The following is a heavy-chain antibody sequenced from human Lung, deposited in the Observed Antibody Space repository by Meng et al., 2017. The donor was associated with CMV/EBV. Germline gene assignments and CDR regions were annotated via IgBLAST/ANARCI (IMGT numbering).Heavy chain of an antibody. V-gene: IGHV4-34*01. D-gene: IGHD6-19*01. CDR2: INHSGST. CDR1: GGSFSGYY. Sequence: SETLSLXCAVYGGSFSGYYWSWIRQPPGKGLEWIGEINHSGSTNYNPSLKSRVTISVDTSKNQFSLKLSSVTAADTAVYYCASASSGWYTNWFDPWGQGTLVTAPQ. J-gene: IGHJ5*02. CDR3: ASASSGWYTNWFDP.